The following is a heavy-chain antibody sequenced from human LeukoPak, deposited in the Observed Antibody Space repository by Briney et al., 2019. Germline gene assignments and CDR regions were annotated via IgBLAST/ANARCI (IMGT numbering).Heavy chain of an antibody. Sequence: PSETLSLTCTVSGGAISSGGYYWGWIRQHPGKGLEWIGYIYDSGSTYYNPSLKSRVSMSVDTSKNQFSLKLSSVTAADTAVYYCATAKASTAVTRGGYFQHWGPGTLVSVSS. D-gene: IGHD4-23*01. CDR2: IYDSGST. V-gene: IGHV4-31*03. CDR1: GGAISSGGYY. J-gene: IGHJ1*01. CDR3: ATAKASTAVTRGGYFQH.